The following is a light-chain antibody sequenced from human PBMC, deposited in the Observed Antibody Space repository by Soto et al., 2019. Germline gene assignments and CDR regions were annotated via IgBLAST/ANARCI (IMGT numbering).Light chain of an antibody. J-gene: IGKJ1*01. CDR3: QQYNSYSPT. V-gene: IGKV1-5*03. CDR2: KAS. Sequence: DIQMTQSPSILSASVGDRVTITCRASQSISVWLAWYQQKAGKAPNLLIYKASRLESGVPSRFSGSGSETEFTLTISGLQPGDSATYYCQQYNSYSPTFGQGPRWIS. CDR1: QSISVW.